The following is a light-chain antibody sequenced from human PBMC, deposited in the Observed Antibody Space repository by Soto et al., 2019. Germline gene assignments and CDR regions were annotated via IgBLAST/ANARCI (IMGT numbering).Light chain of an antibody. CDR1: SSNIGAGYD. CDR3: QSYDSSPSAL. CDR2: GNS. Sequence: QSVLTQPASVSGAPGQRVTISCTGSSSNIGAGYDVHWYQQLPGTAPKLLIYGNSNRPSGVPDRFSGSKSGTAASLAIAGLEAEDEADYYCQSYDSSPSALFGGGTQLTVL. J-gene: IGLJ3*02. V-gene: IGLV1-40*01.